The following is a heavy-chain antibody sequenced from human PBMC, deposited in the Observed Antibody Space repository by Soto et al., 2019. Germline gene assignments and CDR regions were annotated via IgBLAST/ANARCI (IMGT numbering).Heavy chain of an antibody. CDR1: GGSISSYY. CDR3: ARHSRYSGYGNIDY. J-gene: IGHJ4*02. CDR2: IYYSGST. D-gene: IGHD5-12*01. V-gene: IGHV4-59*08. Sequence: SETLSLTCTVSGGSISSYYWSWIRQPPGKGLEWIGYIYYSGSTNYNPSLKSRVTISVDTSKNQFSLKLSSVTAADTAVYYCARHSRYSGYGNIDYWGQGTLVTVYS.